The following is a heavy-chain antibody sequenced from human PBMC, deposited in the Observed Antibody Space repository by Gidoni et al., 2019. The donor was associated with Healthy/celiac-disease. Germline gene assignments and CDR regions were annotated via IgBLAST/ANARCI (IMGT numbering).Heavy chain of an antibody. CDR3: ARDKRNSLDY. V-gene: IGHV3-33*01. Sequence: DGSNKYYADSVKGRFTISRDNSKNTLYLQMNSLRAEDTAVYYCARDKRNSLDYWGQGTLVTVSS. D-gene: IGHD6-13*01. CDR2: DGSNK. J-gene: IGHJ4*02.